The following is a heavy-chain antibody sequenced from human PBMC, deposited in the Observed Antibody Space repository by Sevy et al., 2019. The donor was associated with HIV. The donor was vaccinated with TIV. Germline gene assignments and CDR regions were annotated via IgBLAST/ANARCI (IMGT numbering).Heavy chain of an antibody. CDR3: ATLDFWSDHPFYGTDV. J-gene: IGHJ6*02. Sequence: ASVKVSCKVSRYSLSEISMHWVRQAPGKGLEWMGGFDPEDGETICAQKFQGRVTMTEDTSTDTAYMELRRLTSEDTAVYYSATLDFWSDHPFYGTDVWGQGTTVTVSS. D-gene: IGHD3-3*01. CDR2: FDPEDGET. V-gene: IGHV1-24*01. CDR1: RYSLSEIS.